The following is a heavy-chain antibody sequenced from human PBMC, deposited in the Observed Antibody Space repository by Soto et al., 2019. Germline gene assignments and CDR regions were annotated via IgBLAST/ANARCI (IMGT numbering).Heavy chain of an antibody. CDR2: IYYSGST. V-gene: IGHV4-31*03. Sequence: SETLSLTCTVSGGSISSGGYYWSWIRQHPGKGLEWIGYIYYSGSTYYNPSLKSRVTISVDTSKNQFSLKLSSVTAADTAVYYCARGPYYDIYFDYWGQGTLVTVSS. D-gene: IGHD3-9*01. J-gene: IGHJ4*02. CDR3: ARGPYYDIYFDY. CDR1: GGSISSGGYY.